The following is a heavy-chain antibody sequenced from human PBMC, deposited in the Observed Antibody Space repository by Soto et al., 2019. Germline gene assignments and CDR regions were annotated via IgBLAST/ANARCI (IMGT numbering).Heavy chain of an antibody. CDR2: INPNSGGT. D-gene: IGHD3-3*01. Sequence: ASVKVSCKASGYTFTGYYMHWVRQAPGQGLEWMGWINPNSGGTNYAQKFQGWVTMTRDTSISTAYMELSRLRSDDTAVYYCARDGRYDFWSGARPAKYMDVWCKGPTVTLSS. J-gene: IGHJ6*04. CDR1: GYTFTGYY. CDR3: ARDGRYDFWSGARPAKYMDV. V-gene: IGHV1-2*04.